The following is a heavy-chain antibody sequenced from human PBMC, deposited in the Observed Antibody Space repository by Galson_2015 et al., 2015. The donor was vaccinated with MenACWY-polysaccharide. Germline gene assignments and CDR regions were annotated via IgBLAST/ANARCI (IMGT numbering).Heavy chain of an antibody. CDR3: AREYCSRTTCCGMDV. Sequence: SLRLSCAASGFTFSTYAMHWVRQAPGKGLEWVTVISYDGSNKYYADSVKGRFTISRDSSQNSFYLQMSSLRADDTAVYYCAREYCSRTTCCGMDVWGQGTTVTVFS. J-gene: IGHJ6*02. CDR1: GFTFSTYA. CDR2: ISYDGSNK. D-gene: IGHD2-2*01. V-gene: IGHV3-30*04.